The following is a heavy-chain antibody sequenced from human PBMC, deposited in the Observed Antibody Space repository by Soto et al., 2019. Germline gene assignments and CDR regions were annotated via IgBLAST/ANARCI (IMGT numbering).Heavy chain of an antibody. J-gene: IGHJ4*02. D-gene: IGHD3-16*01. Sequence: PSETLSLTCTVSGGSISSYYWSWIRQPPGKGLEWIAYIYYSGSTEYNPSLKSRVTISVDTSKNQFSLKLSSVTAADTAVYYCARHGANYDYVWGSYSYYFDYWGQGTLVTVSS. V-gene: IGHV4-59*08. CDR1: GGSISSYY. CDR2: IYYSGST. CDR3: ARHGANYDYVWGSYSYYFDY.